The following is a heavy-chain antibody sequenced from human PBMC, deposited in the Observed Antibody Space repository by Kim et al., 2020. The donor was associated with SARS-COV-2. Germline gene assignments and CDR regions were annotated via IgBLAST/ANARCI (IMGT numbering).Heavy chain of an antibody. D-gene: IGHD3-16*02. CDR3: TRRRQVSLYLYYYGMDV. Sequence: SETLSLTCTVYGGSFSGYYWSWIRQSPGKGLEWIGEINHSGSSNYNPSLKNRVTISVEKSKNQFSLNLTSVTAADRAVYYCTRRRQVSLYLYYYGMDVWGQETTVTVSS. CDR1: GGSFSGYY. V-gene: IGHV4-34*01. CDR2: INHSGSS. J-gene: IGHJ6*02.